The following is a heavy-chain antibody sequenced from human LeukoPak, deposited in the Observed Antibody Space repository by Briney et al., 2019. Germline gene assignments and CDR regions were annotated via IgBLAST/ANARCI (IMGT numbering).Heavy chain of an antibody. V-gene: IGHV4-59*01. Sequence: PSETLSLTCNVSGGSISSYYWSWIRQPPGKGLEWIGYIYYSGSTNYNPSLKSRVTISVDTSKNQFSLRLSSVTAADTAVYYCARGQRSYLDYWGQGTLVTVSS. CDR1: GGSISSYY. J-gene: IGHJ4*02. CDR3: ARGQRSYLDY. CDR2: IYYSGST.